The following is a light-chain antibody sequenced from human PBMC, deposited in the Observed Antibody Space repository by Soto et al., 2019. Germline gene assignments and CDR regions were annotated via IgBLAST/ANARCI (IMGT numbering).Light chain of an antibody. CDR1: QGISNY. CDR2: AAS. J-gene: IGKJ4*01. CDR3: QKYNSGPLT. Sequence: DIPMTQSASSLSSSVGDRVTITCRASQGISNYLDWYQQKPGKVPKLLIYAASTLQSGDTSLFSGRGSGTAFTLTISSLQPEDGANYYCQKYNSGPLTFGGGTKVEIK. V-gene: IGKV1-27*01.